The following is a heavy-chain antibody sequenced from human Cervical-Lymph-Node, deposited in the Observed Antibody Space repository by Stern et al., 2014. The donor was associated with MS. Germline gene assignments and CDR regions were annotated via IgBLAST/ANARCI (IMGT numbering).Heavy chain of an antibody. CDR3: ATSAGFYSAMDV. CDR2: IIPIFGTA. Sequence: QVQLVQSGAEVKKPASSVKVSCRTSGGTFSNSAFSGIRQAPGQGIEWMGAIIPIFGTATYAQRFQGRVTISAHESTNTAYMELSSLRSEDTAVYYCATSAGFYSAMDVWGPGTTVAVSS. V-gene: IGHV1-69*01. CDR1: GGTFSNSA. D-gene: IGHD2-21*01. J-gene: IGHJ6*02.